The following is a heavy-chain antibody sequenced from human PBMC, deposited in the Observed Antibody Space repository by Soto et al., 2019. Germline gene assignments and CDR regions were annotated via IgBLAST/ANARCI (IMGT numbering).Heavy chain of an antibody. Sequence: ESGGGLVQPGGSLRLSCAASGFTFSSFAMSWVRQAPGRGLEWVSTISESGGSRYYADSVKGRFTISRDNSKNTLYLQMNSLRAEDTAVYYCAKAVGPLWSGYWGQGTLVTVSS. V-gene: IGHV3-23*01. CDR1: GFTFSSFA. J-gene: IGHJ4*02. CDR2: ISESGGSR. CDR3: AKAVGPLWSGY. D-gene: IGHD3-3*01.